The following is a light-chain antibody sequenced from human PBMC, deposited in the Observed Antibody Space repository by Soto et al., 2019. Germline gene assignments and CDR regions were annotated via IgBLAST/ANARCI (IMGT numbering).Light chain of an antibody. V-gene: IGKV3-20*01. J-gene: IGKJ5*01. CDR1: QSVSSN. CDR3: QLYGSSPPIT. CDR2: GAS. Sequence: EIVMTQSPATLSVSPGERATLSCRASQSVSSNFAWYQQKPGQAPRLLIYGASSRATGIPDRFNGSGSGTDFTLTISRLEPEDFAVYYCQLYGSSPPITFGQGTRLEIK.